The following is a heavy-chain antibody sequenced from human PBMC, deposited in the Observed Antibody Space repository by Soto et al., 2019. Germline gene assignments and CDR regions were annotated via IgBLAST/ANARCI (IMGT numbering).Heavy chain of an antibody. V-gene: IGHV3-30-3*01. CDR2: ISYDGSNK. Sequence: WGSLRLSCAASGFTFSSYAMHWVRQAPGKGLEWVAVISYDGSNKYYADSVKGRFTISRDNSKNTLYLQMNSLRAEDTAVYYCARDLNLPGIAAAGGAFDIWGQGTMVTVSS. CDR1: GFTFSSYA. CDR3: ARDLNLPGIAAAGGAFDI. D-gene: IGHD6-13*01. J-gene: IGHJ3*02.